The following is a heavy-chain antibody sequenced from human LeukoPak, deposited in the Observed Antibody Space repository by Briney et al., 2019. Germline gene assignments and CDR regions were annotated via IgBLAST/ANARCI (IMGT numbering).Heavy chain of an antibody. CDR2: IKQDGSEK. CDR3: ASGQQLGY. J-gene: IGHJ4*02. CDR1: GLTFSNYW. V-gene: IGHV3-7*01. D-gene: IGHD6-6*01. Sequence: PGGSLRLSCAASGLTFSNYWMSWVRQAPGKGLEWVANIKQDGSEKYYVDSVKGRFTISRDNAKNSLYLQTNSLRAEDTAVYYCASGQQLGYWGQGTLVTVSS.